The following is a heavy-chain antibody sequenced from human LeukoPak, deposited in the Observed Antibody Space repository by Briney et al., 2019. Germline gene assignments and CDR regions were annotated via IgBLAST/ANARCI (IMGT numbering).Heavy chain of an antibody. Sequence: GESLQISCKGSGYIFISYWIGWVRQMPGKGLEWMGIIYPGDSDTRYSPSFQGQVTISADKSISTAYLQWSSLKASDTAMYYCARSGYYYDSSGVHFDYWGQGTLVTVSS. CDR1: GYIFISYW. V-gene: IGHV5-51*01. J-gene: IGHJ4*02. D-gene: IGHD3-22*01. CDR3: ARSGYYYDSSGVHFDY. CDR2: IYPGDSDT.